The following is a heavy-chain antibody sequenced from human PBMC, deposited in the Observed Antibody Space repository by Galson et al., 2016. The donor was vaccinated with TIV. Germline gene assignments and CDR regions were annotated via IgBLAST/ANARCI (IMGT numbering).Heavy chain of an antibody. V-gene: IGHV3-23*01. CDR3: AKVLVGGGNNMIFDY. Sequence: SLRLSCAASGFIFSTYAMSWVRQAPGKVLEWVSTIWGTGDDTHYADSVKGRFTISRDNSKNTLYLEMNSLRAGDTAVYYCAKVLVGGGNNMIFDYWGQGTLVTVSS. CDR1: GFIFSTYA. J-gene: IGHJ4*02. CDR2: IWGTGDDT. D-gene: IGHD1/OR15-1a*01.